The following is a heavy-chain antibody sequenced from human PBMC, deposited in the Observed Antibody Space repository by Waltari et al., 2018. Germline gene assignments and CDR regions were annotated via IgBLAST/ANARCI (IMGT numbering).Heavy chain of an antibody. V-gene: IGHV4-39*01. CDR3: ARYCIVGGSCWDY. CDR2: IYYSGST. D-gene: IGHD2-15*01. CDR1: GGSISSSRYY. Sequence: QLQLQESGPGLVKPSETLSLTCTVSGGSISSSRYYWGWLRQPPGKGLEWIGSIYYSGSTYYNPSLKSRVTISVDTSKNQFSLKLSSVTAADTAVYYCARYCIVGGSCWDYWGQGTLVTVSS. J-gene: IGHJ4*02.